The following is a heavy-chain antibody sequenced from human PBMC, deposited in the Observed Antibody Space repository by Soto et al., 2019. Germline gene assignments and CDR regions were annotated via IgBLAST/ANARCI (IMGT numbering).Heavy chain of an antibody. CDR1: GGSISSGGYY. CDR3: ARVCGGDCHNAFDI. J-gene: IGHJ3*02. CDR2: IYYSGST. D-gene: IGHD2-21*02. Sequence: QVQLQESGPGLVKPSQTLSLTCTVSGGSISSGGYYWSWIRQHPGKGLEWIGYIYYSGSTYYNPSLKSRVTMSVRPSKNQFALKLSSVTAADTAVYYCARVCGGDCHNAFDIWGQGTMVTVSS. V-gene: IGHV4-31*03.